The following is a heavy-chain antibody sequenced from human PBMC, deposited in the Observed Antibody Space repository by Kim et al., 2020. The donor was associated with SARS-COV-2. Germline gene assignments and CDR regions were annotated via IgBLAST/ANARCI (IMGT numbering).Heavy chain of an antibody. CDR1: GFSFTDYG. CDR2: LSYDGSE. CDR3: AKIRARYFRDDVSDV. Sequence: GGSLRLSCAASGFSFTDYGMHWVRQAPGKGLEWVALLSYDGSEKFADSLKGRFTVSRDTSRNILYLQINSLRPDDTAIYYCAKIRARYFRDDVSDVWGQGTKVTVSS. D-gene: IGHD3-9*01. V-gene: IGHV3-30*18. J-gene: IGHJ3*01.